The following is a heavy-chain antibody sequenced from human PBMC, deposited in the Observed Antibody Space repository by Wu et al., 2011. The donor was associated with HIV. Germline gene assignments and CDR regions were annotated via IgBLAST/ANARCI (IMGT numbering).Heavy chain of an antibody. CDR3: ARESPYVA. J-gene: IGHJ5*02. V-gene: IGHV1-69*05. CDR1: GGNFINYA. CDR2: IIPTFRTA. Sequence: QVQLEQSGAEVKTPGSSVKVSCKASGGNFINYAISWVRQAPGQGLEWMGGIIPTFRTANYAQKFQGRVTITTDDSTSTAFMELSSLRSNDTAVYYCARESPYVAWGQGTLVSVSS. D-gene: IGHD2-8*01.